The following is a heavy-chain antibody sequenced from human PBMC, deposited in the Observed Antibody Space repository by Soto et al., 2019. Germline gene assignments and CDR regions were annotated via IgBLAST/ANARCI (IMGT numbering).Heavy chain of an antibody. CDR2: IGTSSSYI. V-gene: IGHV3-21*01. D-gene: IGHD4-17*01. Sequence: LRLSCSASGFTFSSYTMNWVRQAPGRGLEWVSSIGTSSSYIYYADSVKGRFTISRDNAKNSLFLQMNSLRADDTAVYYCARDSVCDYLYYYDGMDVWGQGTTVTVSS. CDR1: GFTFSSYT. J-gene: IGHJ6*02. CDR3: ARDSVCDYLYYYDGMDV.